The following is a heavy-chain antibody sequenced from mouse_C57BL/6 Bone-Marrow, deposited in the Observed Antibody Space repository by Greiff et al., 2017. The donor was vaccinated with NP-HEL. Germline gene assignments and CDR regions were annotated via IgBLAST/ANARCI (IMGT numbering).Heavy chain of an antibody. Sequence: QVQLKESGAELVRPGASVKLSCKASGYTFTDYYINWVKQRPGQGLEWIARIYPGSGNTYYNEKFKGKATLTAEKSSSTAYMQLSSLTSEDSAVYFCARSGKRNFDVWGTGTTVTVSS. CDR1: GYTFTDYY. V-gene: IGHV1-76*01. CDR3: ARSGKRNFDV. CDR2: IYPGSGNT. D-gene: IGHD1-1*01. J-gene: IGHJ1*03.